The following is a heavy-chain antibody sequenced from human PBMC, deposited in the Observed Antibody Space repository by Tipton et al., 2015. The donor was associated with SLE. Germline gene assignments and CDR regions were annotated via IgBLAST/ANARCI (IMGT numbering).Heavy chain of an antibody. CDR1: GGSLSSRSHY. V-gene: IGHV4-39*01. Sequence: TLSLTCTVAGGSLSSRSHYWGWIRQPPGKGLEWIGCFYYSGSTYYNPSLKSRVTITVDTSKNQVSLKLTSVSAADTAVYYCAGYYDFSSAYLTFWGQGTLVTVSS. J-gene: IGHJ4*02. CDR3: AGYYDFSSAYLTF. D-gene: IGHD3-3*01. CDR2: FYYSGST.